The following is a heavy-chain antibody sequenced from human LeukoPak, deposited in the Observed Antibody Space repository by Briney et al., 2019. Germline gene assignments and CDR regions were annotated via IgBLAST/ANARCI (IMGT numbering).Heavy chain of an antibody. CDR3: ARGDTYCGGDCYAPNY. CDR2: INRSGGA. D-gene: IGHD2-21*02. Sequence: SETLSLTCAVYGGSFSGYYWSWIRQPPGKGLEWIGEINRSGGANYNPSLKSRVTISVDTSKNQFSLKMSSVTAADTAVYYCARGDTYCGGDCYAPNYWAKETLVTASS. CDR1: GGSFSGYY. J-gene: IGHJ4*02. V-gene: IGHV4-34*01.